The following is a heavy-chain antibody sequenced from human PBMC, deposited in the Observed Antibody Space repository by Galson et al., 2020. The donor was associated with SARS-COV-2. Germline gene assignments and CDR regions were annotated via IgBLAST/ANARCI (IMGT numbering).Heavy chain of an antibody. D-gene: IGHD6-13*01. CDR2: ISWNSGSI. J-gene: IGHJ4*02. Sequence: GGSLRLYCAASGFTFDAYAIHWVRQAPGKGLEWVSGISWNSGSIGYADSVKGRFTISRDNAKNSLYLQMNSLRAEDTALYYCAKANNSHWYSLLDYWGQGTLVTVSS. V-gene: IGHV3-9*01. CDR1: GFTFDAYA. CDR3: AKANNSHWYSLLDY.